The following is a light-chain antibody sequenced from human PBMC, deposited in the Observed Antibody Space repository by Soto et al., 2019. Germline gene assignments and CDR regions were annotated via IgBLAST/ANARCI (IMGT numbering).Light chain of an antibody. Sequence: QSVLTQPPSASGSPGQSVTISCTGTSSDVGGYNYVSWYQQHPGKAPKLMIYEVNKRPSGVPDRFSGSKSGNTASLTVSGLQTEDEAEYYCSSYAGSYTVVFGGGTKVTVL. CDR2: EVN. CDR1: SSDVGGYNY. J-gene: IGLJ2*01. CDR3: SSYAGSYTVV. V-gene: IGLV2-8*01.